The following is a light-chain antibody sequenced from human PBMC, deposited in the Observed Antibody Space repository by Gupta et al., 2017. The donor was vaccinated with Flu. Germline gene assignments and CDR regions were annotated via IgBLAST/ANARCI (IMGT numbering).Light chain of an antibody. CDR1: NIGSKS. J-gene: IGLJ2*01. Sequence: GKTDRNTGGGGNIGSKSVHWYQQKPAQAPVLLVYDDKNRHSGIPERFSGSNSGTTTTLTISRVEAGDEADYYCQVWDQNSDHVIFGGGTKLTVL. CDR2: DDK. V-gene: IGLV3-21*03. CDR3: QVWDQNSDHVI.